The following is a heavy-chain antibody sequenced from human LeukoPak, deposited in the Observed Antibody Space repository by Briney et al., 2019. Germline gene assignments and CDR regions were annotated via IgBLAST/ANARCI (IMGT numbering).Heavy chain of an antibody. D-gene: IGHD5-12*01. CDR3: AREDIVATMTFDY. J-gene: IGHJ4*02. CDR1: EFSVGSNY. V-gene: IGHV3-66*01. CDR2: IYSGGST. Sequence: GGSLRLSCAASEFSVGSNYMTWVRQAPGKGLEWVSLIYSGGSTYYADSVKGRFTISRDNSKNTLYLQMNSLRAEDTAVFYCAREDIVATMTFDYWGQGILVTVSS.